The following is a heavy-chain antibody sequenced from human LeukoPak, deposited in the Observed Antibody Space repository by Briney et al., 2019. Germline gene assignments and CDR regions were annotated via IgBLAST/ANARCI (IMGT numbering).Heavy chain of an antibody. CDR1: GFTFSSYW. CDR2: VNSDGSST. V-gene: IGHV3-74*01. Sequence: PGGSLRLSCAASGFTFSSYWMHWVRQAPGKGLVWVSRVNSDGSSTTYADSVKGRFTISRDNSKNTLYLQMNSLRSDDSAVYYCAKSVAASYYYMDVWGKGTTVTVSS. D-gene: IGHD4-23*01. J-gene: IGHJ6*03. CDR3: AKSVAASYYYMDV.